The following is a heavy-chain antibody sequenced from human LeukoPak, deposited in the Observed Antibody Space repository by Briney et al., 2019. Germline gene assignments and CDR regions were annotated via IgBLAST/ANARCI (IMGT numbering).Heavy chain of an antibody. CDR3: ARSSGWKEGDY. V-gene: IGHV3-48*04. CDR2: ISYSGSTI. CDR1: GFTFSSYA. Sequence: GGSLRLSCAASGFTFSSYAMSWVRQAPGKGLEWVSYISYSGSTIYYADSVRGRFTISRDNAKNSLYLQMNSLRVEDTAVYYCARSSGWKEGDYWGQGTLVTVSS. J-gene: IGHJ4*02. D-gene: IGHD6-19*01.